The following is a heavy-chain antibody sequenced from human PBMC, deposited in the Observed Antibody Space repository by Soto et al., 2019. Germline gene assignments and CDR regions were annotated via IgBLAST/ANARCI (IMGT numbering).Heavy chain of an antibody. CDR2: IDWDDDK. CDR3: ARGNRGGNPDY. J-gene: IGHJ4*02. Sequence: RCIRQPPGKALEWLALIDWDDDKYYSTSLKTRLTISKDTSKNQVVLTMTNMDPVDTATYYCARGNRGGNPDYWGQGTLVTVFS. V-gene: IGHV2-70*01. D-gene: IGHD2-15*01.